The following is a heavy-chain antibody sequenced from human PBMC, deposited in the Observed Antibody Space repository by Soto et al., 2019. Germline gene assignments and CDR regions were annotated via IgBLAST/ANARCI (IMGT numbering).Heavy chain of an antibody. J-gene: IGHJ4*02. V-gene: IGHV3-15*01. D-gene: IGHD4-17*01. CDR1: GFTFSNAW. Sequence: PGESLRLSCAASGFTFSNAWMSWVRQAPGKGLEWVGRIKSKTDGGTTDYAAPVKGRFTISRDDSKNTLYLQMNSLKTEDTAVYYCTTDYGDYLVADYWGQGTLVTVSS. CDR2: IKSKTDGGTT. CDR3: TTDYGDYLVADY.